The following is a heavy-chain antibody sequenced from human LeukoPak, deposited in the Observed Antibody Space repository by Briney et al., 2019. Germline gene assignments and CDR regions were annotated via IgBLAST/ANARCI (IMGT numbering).Heavy chain of an antibody. CDR2: INHSGST. CDR3: ARHDEDYYDSSGPFDI. V-gene: IGHV4-34*01. D-gene: IGHD3-22*01. Sequence: SETLSLTCAVYGGSFSGYYWSWIRQPPGKGLEWIGEINHSGSTNYNPSLKSRVTISVDTSKNQFSLKLSSVTAADTAVYYCARHDEDYYDSSGPFDIWGQGTMVTVSS. J-gene: IGHJ3*02. CDR1: GGSFSGYY.